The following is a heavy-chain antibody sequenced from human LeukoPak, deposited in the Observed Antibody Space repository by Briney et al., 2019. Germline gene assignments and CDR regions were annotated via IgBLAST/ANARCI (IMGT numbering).Heavy chain of an antibody. D-gene: IGHD3-22*01. Sequence: ASVKVSCKASGYTFTSYGISWVRQAPGQGLEWMGWISAYNGNTNYAQKLQGRVTMTTDTSTSTAYMELRSLRSDDTAVYYCAREGITMMVVVHDAFDIWGQGTMVTVSS. V-gene: IGHV1-18*01. CDR1: GYTFTSYG. CDR2: ISAYNGNT. J-gene: IGHJ3*02. CDR3: AREGITMMVVVHDAFDI.